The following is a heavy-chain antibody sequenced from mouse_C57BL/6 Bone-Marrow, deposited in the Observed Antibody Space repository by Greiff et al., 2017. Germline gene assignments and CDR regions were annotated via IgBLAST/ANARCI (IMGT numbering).Heavy chain of an antibody. V-gene: IGHV5-17*01. CDR2: ISSGSSTI. J-gene: IGHJ4*01. Sequence: EVQVVESGGGLVKPGGSLKLSCAASGFTFSDSGMHWVRQAPEKGLEWVAYISSGSSTIYYADTVKGRFTISRDNAKNTLFLQMTSLRSEDTAMYYCARRPLMDYWGQGTSVTVSS. CDR3: ARRPLMDY. CDR1: GFTFSDSG.